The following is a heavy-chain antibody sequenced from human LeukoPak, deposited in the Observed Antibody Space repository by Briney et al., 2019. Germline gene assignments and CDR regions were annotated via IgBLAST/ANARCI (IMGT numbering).Heavy chain of an antibody. CDR2: ISYDGSNK. Sequence: GRSLRLSCAASGFTFSSYGMHWVRQAPGKGLEWVAVISYDGSNKYYADPVKGRFTISRDNSKNTLYLQMNSLRAEDTAVYYCAKMSWYTKYNWFDPWGQGTLVTVSS. CDR1: GFTFSSYG. CDR3: AKMSWYTKYNWFDP. J-gene: IGHJ5*02. D-gene: IGHD1-1*01. V-gene: IGHV3-30*18.